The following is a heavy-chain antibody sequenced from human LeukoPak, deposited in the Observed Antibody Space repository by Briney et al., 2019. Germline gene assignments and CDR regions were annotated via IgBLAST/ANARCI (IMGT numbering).Heavy chain of an antibody. D-gene: IGHD6-19*01. CDR3: ARDRAVPGRGYYFDC. CDR2: IYIGGST. V-gene: IGHV3-53*01. J-gene: IGHJ4*02. CDR1: GFTVSNSY. Sequence: PGGSLRLSCAASGFTVSNSYMTWVRQAPGKGLEWVSNIYIGGSTYYADSVKGRFTISRDTSKNTFYLQMNSLRAEDTAVYYCARDRAVPGRGYYFDCWGQGTLVTVSS.